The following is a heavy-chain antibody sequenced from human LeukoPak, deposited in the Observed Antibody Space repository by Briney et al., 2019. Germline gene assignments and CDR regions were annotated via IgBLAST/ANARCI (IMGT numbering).Heavy chain of an antibody. Sequence: PSETLSLTCTVSGGSISSGGYYWSWIRQHPGKGLEWIGYIYYSGSTYYNPSLKSRVTISVDTSKNQFSLKLSSVTAADTAVYYCARCDSSGYYSDYWGQGTLVTVSS. CDR1: GGSISSGGYY. CDR2: IYYSGST. CDR3: ARCDSSGYYSDY. J-gene: IGHJ4*02. D-gene: IGHD3-22*01. V-gene: IGHV4-31*03.